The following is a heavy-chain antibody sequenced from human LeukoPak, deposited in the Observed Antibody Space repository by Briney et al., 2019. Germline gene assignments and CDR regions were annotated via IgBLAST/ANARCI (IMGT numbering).Heavy chain of an antibody. CDR1: GITFNSYT. CDR3: ARERQLERLAFGREGSAFDY. J-gene: IGHJ4*02. Sequence: GGSLRLTCAASGITFNSYTMNWVRQAPGKGLEWVSSISSSSSYIYYAASVKGRFTISRDNAKNSLYLQMNRLRAEDTAVYYCARERQLERLAFGREGSAFDYWGQGTLVTVSS. CDR2: ISSSSSYI. V-gene: IGHV3-21*01. D-gene: IGHD1-1*01.